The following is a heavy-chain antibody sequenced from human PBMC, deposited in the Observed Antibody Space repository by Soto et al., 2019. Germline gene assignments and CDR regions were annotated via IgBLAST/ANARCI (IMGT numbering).Heavy chain of an antibody. CDR3: ARGLYVLRTSIAARPSGY. V-gene: IGHV1-8*01. CDR1: GYTFTSYD. Sequence: PQASVKVSCKASGYTFTSYDINWVRQATGQGLEWMGWMNPNSGNTGYAQKFQGRVTMTRNTSISTAYMELSSLRSEDTAVYYCARGLYVLRTSIAARPSGYWGQGTLVTVSS. J-gene: IGHJ4*02. D-gene: IGHD6-6*01. CDR2: MNPNSGNT.